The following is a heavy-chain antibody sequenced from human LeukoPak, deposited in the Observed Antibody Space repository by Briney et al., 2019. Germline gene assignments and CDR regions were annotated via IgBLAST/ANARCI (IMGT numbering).Heavy chain of an antibody. V-gene: IGHV3-30*18. CDR1: GFTFSNYG. D-gene: IGHD1-26*01. J-gene: IGHJ4*02. CDR3: AKGDGGSYG. Sequence: GGSLRLSCAASGFTFSNYGMHWVRRAPGKGLEWVAVISYDGSNKYYADSVKGRFTISRDNSKNTLYLQMNSLRAEDTAVYYCAKGDGGSYGWGQGTLVTVSS. CDR2: ISYDGSNK.